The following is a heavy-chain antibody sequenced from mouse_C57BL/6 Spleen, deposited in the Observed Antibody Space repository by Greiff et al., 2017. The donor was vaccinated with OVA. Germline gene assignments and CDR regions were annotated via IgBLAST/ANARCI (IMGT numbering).Heavy chain of an antibody. CDR2: INYDGSST. D-gene: IGHD2-2*01. J-gene: IGHJ4*01. CDR3: ARGDYYGYPRYAMDY. CDR1: GFTFSDYY. Sequence: EVKLVESEGGLVQPGSSMKLSCTASGFTFSDYYMAWVRQVPEKGLEWVANINYDGSSTYYLDSLKSRFIISRDNAKNILYLQMSSLKSEDTATYDVARGDYYGYPRYAMDYWGQGTSVTVSS. V-gene: IGHV5-16*01.